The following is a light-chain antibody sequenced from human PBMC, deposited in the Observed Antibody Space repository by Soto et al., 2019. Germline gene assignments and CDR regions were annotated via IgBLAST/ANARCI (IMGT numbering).Light chain of an antibody. CDR2: GAS. CDR3: QQYRDSRT. J-gene: IGKJ1*01. V-gene: IGKV3-20*01. Sequence: IVFAQAPGTPSLSPGERATLSFRASQSFSNNYLAWYQPKPGKAPRLLIYGASSRATGIPDRLSGSGSGTDFTLPIRRLEPEDFAVYYCQQYRDSRTFGQGTKVDIK. CDR1: QSFSNNY.